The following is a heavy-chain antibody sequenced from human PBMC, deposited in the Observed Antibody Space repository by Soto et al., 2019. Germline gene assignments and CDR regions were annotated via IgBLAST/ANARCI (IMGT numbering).Heavy chain of an antibody. CDR2: ISAYNGNT. J-gene: IGHJ3*02. V-gene: IGHV1-18*01. D-gene: IGHD2-15*01. Sequence: ASVKVSCKAAGHTFTSYGISWVRQAPGQGLEWMGWISAYNGNTNYAQKLQGRVTMTTDTSTSTAYMELRSLRSDDTAVYYCARTTSVVVVAATQEAAFDIWGQGTMVTVSS. CDR1: GHTFTSYG. CDR3: ARTTSVVVVAATQEAAFDI.